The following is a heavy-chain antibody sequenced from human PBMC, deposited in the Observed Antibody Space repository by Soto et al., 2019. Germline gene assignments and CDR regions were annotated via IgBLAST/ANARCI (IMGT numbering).Heavy chain of an antibody. D-gene: IGHD3-22*01. CDR3: AKDHDTMIVTPWYDWFDP. Sequence: PGGSLRLSCAASGFTFSSYGMHWVRQAPGKGLEWVAVISYDGSNKYYADSVKGRFTISRDNSKNTLYLQMNSLRAEDTAVYYCAKDHDTMIVTPWYDWFDPWGQGTLVTVSS. CDR1: GFTFSSYG. CDR2: ISYDGSNK. J-gene: IGHJ5*02. V-gene: IGHV3-30*18.